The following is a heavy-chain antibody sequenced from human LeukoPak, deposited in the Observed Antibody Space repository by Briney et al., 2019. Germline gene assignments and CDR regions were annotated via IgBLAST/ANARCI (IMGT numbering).Heavy chain of an antibody. Sequence: PSETLSLTCAVYGGSFSGYYWSWIRQPPGKGLEWIGEINHSGSTYYNPSLKSRVTISVDTSKNQFSLKLSSVTAADTAVYYCAREVSSYGLNEFDYWGQGTLVTVSS. CDR3: AREVSSYGLNEFDY. D-gene: IGHD3-10*01. CDR2: INHSGST. V-gene: IGHV4-34*01. CDR1: GGSFSGYY. J-gene: IGHJ4*02.